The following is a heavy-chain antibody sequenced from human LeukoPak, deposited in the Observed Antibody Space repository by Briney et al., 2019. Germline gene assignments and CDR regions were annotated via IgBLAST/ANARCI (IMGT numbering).Heavy chain of an antibody. CDR3: ARDWFDP. CDR2: IKGDGSEK. Sequence: GGSLRLSCAVSGITFSRFWMSWVRQAPGKGLEWVANIKGDGSEKNYVDSVRGRFTISRDNAKNSVFLQMNSLRAEDTAVYYCARDWFDPWGQGTLVTVSS. V-gene: IGHV3-7*01. CDR1: GITFSRFW. J-gene: IGHJ5*02.